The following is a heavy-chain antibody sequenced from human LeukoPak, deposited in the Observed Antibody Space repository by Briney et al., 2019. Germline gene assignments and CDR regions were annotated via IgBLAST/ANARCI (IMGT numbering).Heavy chain of an antibody. J-gene: IGHJ3*02. CDR2: ISGSGGST. V-gene: IGHV3-23*01. D-gene: IGHD6-13*01. CDR3: AKNLYSSSWAGAFDI. CDR1: GFTFSSYA. Sequence: PGGSLRLSCAAPGFTFSSYAMSWVRQAPGKGLEWVSAISGSGGSTYYADSVKGRFTISRDNSKNTLYLQVNSLRAEDTAVYYCAKNLYSSSWAGAFDIWGQGTMVTVSS.